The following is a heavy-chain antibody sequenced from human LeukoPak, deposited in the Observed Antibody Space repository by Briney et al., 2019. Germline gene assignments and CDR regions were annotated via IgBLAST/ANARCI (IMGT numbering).Heavy chain of an antibody. CDR1: GGSVSSSGYY. CDR3: TRHGRSQWLPAY. D-gene: IGHD6-19*01. J-gene: IGHJ4*02. CDR2: IYYSGGT. Sequence: PSETLSLTCTVSGGSVSSSGYYWGWIRQPPGKGLEWIASIYYSGGTYYTPSLKSRVTISLYTSKNQFSLKLTSVPAAHTAFYCCTRHGRSQWLPAYWAGDPWPRSTQ. V-gene: IGHV4-39*01.